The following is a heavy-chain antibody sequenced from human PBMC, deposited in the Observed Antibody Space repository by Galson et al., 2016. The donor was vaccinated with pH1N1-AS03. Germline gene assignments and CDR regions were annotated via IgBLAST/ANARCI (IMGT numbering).Heavy chain of an antibody. CDR1: GFSLSTSGMR. D-gene: IGHD1-20*01. Sequence: PALVKPTQTLTLTCSFSGFSLSTSGMRVNWIRQPPGKALEWLARIDWDDDKFYNTSLKNRFTISRDMSKNQVVLIMTNMDPVDTATYYCARASVTGALFYSLDYWGQGTLVTVSS. CDR3: ARASVTGALFYSLDY. CDR2: IDWDDDK. J-gene: IGHJ4*02. V-gene: IGHV2-70*04.